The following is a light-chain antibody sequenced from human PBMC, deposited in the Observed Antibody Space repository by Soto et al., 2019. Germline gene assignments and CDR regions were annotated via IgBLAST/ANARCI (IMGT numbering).Light chain of an antibody. J-gene: IGKJ2*01. CDR1: QNVTSRY. Sequence: EIVLTQSPGTLSLSPGERATLSCRASQNVTSRYLAWYQQKPGQAPRLLIFGAFSRATCIPDRFSGSGYGTDFTLTISRLEPEDFAVYYCQHYGTSHTFGQGTKL. CDR3: QHYGTSHT. CDR2: GAF. V-gene: IGKV3-20*01.